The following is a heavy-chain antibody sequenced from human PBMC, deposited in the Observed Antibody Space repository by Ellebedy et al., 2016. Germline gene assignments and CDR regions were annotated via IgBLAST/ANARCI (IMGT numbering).Heavy chain of an antibody. V-gene: IGHV4-34*01. CDR1: GGSFSGYY. J-gene: IGHJ4*02. Sequence: GSLRLXXAVYGGSFSGYYWSWIRQPPGKGLEWIGEINHSGSTNYNPSLKSRVTISVDTSKNQFSLKLSSVTAADTAVYYCARGWIAARYFDYWGQGTLVTVSS. CDR2: INHSGST. D-gene: IGHD6-25*01. CDR3: ARGWIAARYFDY.